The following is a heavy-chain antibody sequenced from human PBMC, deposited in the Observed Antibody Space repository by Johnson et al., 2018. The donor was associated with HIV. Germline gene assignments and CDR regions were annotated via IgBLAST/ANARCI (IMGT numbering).Heavy chain of an antibody. CDR3: ARACRDGYTCDVFDI. V-gene: IGHV3-33*01. D-gene: IGHD5-24*01. CDR2: IWYDGSNT. Sequence: QVQLVESGGGVVQPGRSLRLSCAASGFTFSNYGMHWVRQAPGKGLEWVAVIWYDGSNTYYADSVKGRFIISRDNSKTTLYLQMNSLRAEDTAVYYCARACRDGYTCDVFDIWGQGTMVIVSS. CDR1: GFTFSNYG. J-gene: IGHJ3*02.